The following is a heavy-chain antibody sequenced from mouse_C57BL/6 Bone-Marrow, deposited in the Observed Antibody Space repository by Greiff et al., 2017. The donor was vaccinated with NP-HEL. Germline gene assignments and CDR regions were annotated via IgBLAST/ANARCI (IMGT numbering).Heavy chain of an antibody. CDR2: IDPNSGGT. V-gene: IGHV1-72*01. J-gene: IGHJ2*01. CDR3: AREGLAVTLFDY. Sequence: QVQLKQPGTELVKPGASVKLSCKASGYNFTSYWMHWVKQRPGRGLEWIGRIDPNSGGTKYNEKFKSKATLTVDKPSSTAYMQLSSLTSEDSAVYYCAREGLAVTLFDYWGQGTTLTVSS. D-gene: IGHD1-1*01. CDR1: GYNFTSYW.